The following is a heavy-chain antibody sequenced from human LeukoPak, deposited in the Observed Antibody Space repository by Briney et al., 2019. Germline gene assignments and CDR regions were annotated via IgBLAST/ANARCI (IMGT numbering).Heavy chain of an antibody. CDR3: ARVLRYYYDSSGYPDY. CDR1: GGSISSGDYY. Sequence: PSETLSLTCTVSGGSISSGDYYWSWIRQPPGKGLEWIGYIYYSGSTYYNPSLKSRVTISVDTSKNQFSLKLSSVTAADTAVYYCARVLRYYYDSSGYPDYWGQGTLVTVSS. J-gene: IGHJ4*02. V-gene: IGHV4-30-4*08. D-gene: IGHD3-22*01. CDR2: IYYSGST.